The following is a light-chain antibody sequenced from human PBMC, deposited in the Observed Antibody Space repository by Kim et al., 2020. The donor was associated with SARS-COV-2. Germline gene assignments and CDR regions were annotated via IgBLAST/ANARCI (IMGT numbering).Light chain of an antibody. V-gene: IGKV1-27*01. J-gene: IGKJ1*01. CDR3: QRYYSAPLT. Sequence: AAVGASVTITCRARHAINNHLAWYQQKPGKVPKLLIYAASTLQSGFPSRFSGSGSGTDFTLTISSLQPEDVATYYCQRYYSAPLTFGQGTKVDIK. CDR2: AAS. CDR1: HAINNH.